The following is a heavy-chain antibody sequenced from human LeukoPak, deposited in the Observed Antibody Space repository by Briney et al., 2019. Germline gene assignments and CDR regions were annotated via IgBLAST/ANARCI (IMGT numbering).Heavy chain of an antibody. V-gene: IGHV3-20*04. CDR3: ARDRWGYAYYYDSSSLRSYYFDY. D-gene: IGHD3-22*01. CDR2: INWNGGST. J-gene: IGHJ4*02. Sequence: PGGSLRLSCAASGFTFDDYGMSWVRQAPGKGLEWVSGINWNGGSTGYADSVKGRFTISRDNAKNSLYLQMNSLRAEDTAVYYCARDRWGYAYYYDSSSLRSYYFDYWGQGTLVTVSS. CDR1: GFTFDDYG.